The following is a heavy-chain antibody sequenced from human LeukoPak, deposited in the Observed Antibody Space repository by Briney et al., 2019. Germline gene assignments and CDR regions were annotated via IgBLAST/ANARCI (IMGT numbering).Heavy chain of an antibody. Sequence: GRSLRLSCAASGFTFSSFAMSWVRQAPGKGLEWVSAISGSGGSTYYADSVKGRFTISRDNSKNTLYLQMNSLRAEDTAVYYCAKSRFRSWTDYWGQGTLVTVSS. CDR1: GFTFSSFA. J-gene: IGHJ4*02. CDR2: ISGSGGST. D-gene: IGHD3-3*01. CDR3: AKSRFRSWTDY. V-gene: IGHV3-23*01.